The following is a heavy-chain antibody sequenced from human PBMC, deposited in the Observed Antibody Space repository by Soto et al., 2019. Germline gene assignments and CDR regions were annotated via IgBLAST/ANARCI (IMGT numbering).Heavy chain of an antibody. D-gene: IGHD3-22*01. CDR1: GGSISSGDYY. J-gene: IGHJ6*02. CDR2: IYYSGST. V-gene: IGHV4-30-4*01. CDR3: ARDRRYYYDSSGYFKHGMDV. Sequence: PSETLSLTCTVSGGSISSGDYYWSWIRQPPGKGLEWIGYIYYSGSTYYNPSLKSRVTISVDTSKNQFSLKLSSVTAADTAVYYCARDRRYYYDSSGYFKHGMDVWGQGTTVTVSS.